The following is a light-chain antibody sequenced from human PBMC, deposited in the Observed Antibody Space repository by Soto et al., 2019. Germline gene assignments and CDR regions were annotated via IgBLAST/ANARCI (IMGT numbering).Light chain of an antibody. CDR2: DVS. Sequence: QSVLTQPASVSGSPGQSITISCVGTSGDIGDYNYVSWYQQHPGKVPKGIIYDVSNRPSGVSYRFSGTKSGNTASLTVSGLQSEDEADYYWCSHARSGTLIFGTGTKLTVL. V-gene: IGLV2-14*01. CDR1: SGDIGDYNY. CDR3: CSHARSGTLI. J-gene: IGLJ1*01.